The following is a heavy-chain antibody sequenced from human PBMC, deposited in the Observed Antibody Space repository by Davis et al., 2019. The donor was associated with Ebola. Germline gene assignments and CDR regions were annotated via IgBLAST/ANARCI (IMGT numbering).Heavy chain of an antibody. CDR1: GFTFNDYG. CDR3: AKDNGVGAAPVDY. J-gene: IGHJ4*02. CDR2: ISYDGSDK. Sequence: GESLKISCAASGFTFNDYGMHWVRQAPGKGLEWVALISYDGSDKYYADPVKGRFTISRDNSKNTLYLQINSLRAEDTAVYYCAKDNGVGAAPVDYWGQGTLVTVSS. V-gene: IGHV3-30*18. D-gene: IGHD1-26*01.